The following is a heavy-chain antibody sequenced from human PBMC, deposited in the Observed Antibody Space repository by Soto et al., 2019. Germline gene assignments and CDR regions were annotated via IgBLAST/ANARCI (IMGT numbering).Heavy chain of an antibody. J-gene: IGHJ6*02. Sequence: ASVKVSCKASGGTFSSYAISWVRQAPGQGLEWMGGIIPIFETANYAQKFQGRVTITADESTSTVYMELSSLRSEDTAVYYCARDETVTTTRYYYGMDVWGQGTTVTVSS. CDR1: GGTFSSYA. CDR3: ARDETVTTTRYYYGMDV. D-gene: IGHD4-4*01. CDR2: IIPIFETA. V-gene: IGHV1-69*13.